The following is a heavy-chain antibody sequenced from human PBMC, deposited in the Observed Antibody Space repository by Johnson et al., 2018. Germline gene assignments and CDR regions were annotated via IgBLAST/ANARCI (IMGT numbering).Heavy chain of an antibody. J-gene: IGHJ3*02. V-gene: IGHV3-30*14. CDR3: ARDHRNYYDSSGNYYDAFDI. D-gene: IGHD3-22*01. CDR2: ISYDGSNK. Sequence: VQLVQSGGGVVQPGRSLRLSCVASGFTFSSYAVHWVRQAPGKGLEWVAVISYDGSNKKYADSVKGRFTISRDNSKNTLFLQMNSLSVEDTAVYYCARDHRNYYDSSGNYYDAFDIWGQGTMVTVSS. CDR1: GFTFSSYA.